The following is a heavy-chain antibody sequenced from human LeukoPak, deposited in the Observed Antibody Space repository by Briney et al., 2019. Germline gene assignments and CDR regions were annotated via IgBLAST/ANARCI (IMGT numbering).Heavy chain of an antibody. V-gene: IGHV4-59*01. Sequence: KPSETLSLTCTVSGGSISSYYWSWIRQPPGKGLEWIGHLYYSGSTNYNPSLKSRVTISVDTSKNQFSLKLSSVTAAATAVYYCARGTDRAEAFDIWGQGTMVTVSS. J-gene: IGHJ3*02. CDR2: LYYSGST. CDR1: GGSISSYY. D-gene: IGHD3/OR15-3a*01. CDR3: ARGTDRAEAFDI.